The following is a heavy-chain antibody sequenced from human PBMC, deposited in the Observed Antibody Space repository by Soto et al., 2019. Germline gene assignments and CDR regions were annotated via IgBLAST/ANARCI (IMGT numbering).Heavy chain of an antibody. Sequence: ASVKVSCKASGGTFSSYAISWVRQAPGQGLEWMGGIIPICGSTYYADSVKGRFTISRDNSKNTLYLQMNSLRAEDTAVYYCAKNIAAVDDWGQGTLVTVSS. J-gene: IGHJ4*02. CDR2: IIPICGST. CDR3: AKNIAAVDD. V-gene: IGHV3-23*01. D-gene: IGHD6-13*01. CDR1: GGTFSSYA.